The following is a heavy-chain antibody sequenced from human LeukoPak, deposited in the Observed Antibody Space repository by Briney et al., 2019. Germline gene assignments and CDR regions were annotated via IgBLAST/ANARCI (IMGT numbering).Heavy chain of an antibody. CDR3: AKDSNYYYDSSGYSFQH. Sequence: HPGGSLRLSCTASGFTFSSYGMHWVRQAPGKGLEWVTFIRYDGSNKYYVDSVKGRFTISRDSSKNTLYLQMNSLRAEDTAVYYCAKDSNYYYDSSGYSFQHWGQGTLVTVSS. CDR2: IRYDGSNK. D-gene: IGHD3-22*01. V-gene: IGHV3-30*02. CDR1: GFTFSSYG. J-gene: IGHJ1*01.